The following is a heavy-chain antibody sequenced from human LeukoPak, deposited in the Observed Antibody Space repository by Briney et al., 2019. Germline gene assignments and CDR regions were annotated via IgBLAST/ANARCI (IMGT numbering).Heavy chain of an antibody. J-gene: IGHJ3*02. V-gene: IGHV4-59*01. Sequence: LSETLSLICTVSGGAISGYHWSWIRQPPGKGLEWIGYLFYSGTTNYNPSLKSRVTISVDTSKNRFSLKLSSVTAADTAVYYCARTNQIDETAFEIWGEGTRVTVSS. CDR3: ARTNQIDETAFEI. CDR2: LFYSGTT. D-gene: IGHD1-14*01. CDR1: GGAISGYH.